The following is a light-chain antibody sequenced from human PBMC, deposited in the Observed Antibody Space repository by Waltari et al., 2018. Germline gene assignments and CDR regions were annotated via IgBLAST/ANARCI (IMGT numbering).Light chain of an antibody. CDR3: CSYAGSYTWV. J-gene: IGLJ3*02. Sequence: QSALTQPASVSGSPGQSITISCTGTSSVVGNYNLVSWYQQYPVKAPKVMIYDDNRRPSGVSDRFSGSKSGNTASLTISGVQAEDEADYYCCSYAGSYTWVFGGGTKLTVL. V-gene: IGLV2-23*01. CDR1: SSVVGNYNL. CDR2: DDN.